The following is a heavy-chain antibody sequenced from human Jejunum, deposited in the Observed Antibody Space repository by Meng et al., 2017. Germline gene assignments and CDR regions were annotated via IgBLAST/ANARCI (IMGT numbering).Heavy chain of an antibody. CDR3: ARGDYCRGGSCYSNYFDS. CDR2: IYSSGST. Sequence: SETLSLTCTVSGGSISSHYWSWIRQPAGKGVEWIGRIYSSGSTNYNPSLKSRVTMSVDMSKNQFSLKLTSVTAADSAVYYCARGDYCRGGSCYSNYFDSWGQGAQVTVSS. J-gene: IGHJ4*02. D-gene: IGHD2-15*01. V-gene: IGHV4-4*07. CDR1: GGSISSHY.